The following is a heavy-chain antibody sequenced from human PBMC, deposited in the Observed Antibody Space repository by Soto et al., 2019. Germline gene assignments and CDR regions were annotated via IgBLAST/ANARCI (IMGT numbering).Heavy chain of an antibody. CDR2: INHSGST. CDR1: GGSFSGYY. V-gene: IGHV4-34*01. CDR3: ARGGKNYYYYYYMDV. Sequence: QVQLQQWGAGLLKPSETLSLTCAVYGGSFSGYYWSWIRQPPGKGLEWIGEINHSGSTNYNPSIKSRVTISVDTSKNQFSMKLSSVTAADTAVYYCARGGKNYYYYYYMDVWGKGTTVTVSS. J-gene: IGHJ6*03.